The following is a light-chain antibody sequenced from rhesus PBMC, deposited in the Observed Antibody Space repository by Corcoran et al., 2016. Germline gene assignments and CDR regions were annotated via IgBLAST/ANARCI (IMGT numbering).Light chain of an antibody. Sequence: EIVMTQSPATLSLSPGERATLSCRASQSVSSSLAWYQQKPGQAPKLLTYGASSRATGIPDRFSGSGSGTEVTLTISSLEPEDVGVYYCQQDYSWPPTFGGGTKVELK. CDR2: GAS. J-gene: IGKJ4*01. CDR1: QSVSSS. V-gene: IGKV3-42*01. CDR3: QQDYSWPPT.